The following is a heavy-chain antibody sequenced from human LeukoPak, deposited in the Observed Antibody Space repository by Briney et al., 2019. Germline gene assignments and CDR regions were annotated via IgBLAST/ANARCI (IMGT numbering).Heavy chain of an antibody. D-gene: IGHD5-18*01. Sequence: ASVKVSCKASGYTFTAYYMHWVRQAPGQGLEWMGWINPNSGGTNYAQKFQGRVTMTRDMSTSTVYMELSSLRSEDTAVYYCARSTQLWSDAFDIWGQGTMVTVSS. CDR1: GYTFTAYY. CDR3: ARSTQLWSDAFDI. CDR2: INPNSGGT. J-gene: IGHJ3*02. V-gene: IGHV1-2*02.